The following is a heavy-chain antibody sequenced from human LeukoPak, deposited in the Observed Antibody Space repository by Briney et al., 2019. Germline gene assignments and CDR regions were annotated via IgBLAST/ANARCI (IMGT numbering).Heavy chain of an antibody. CDR2: IYYSGST. J-gene: IGHJ4*02. V-gene: IGHV4-59*01. CDR3: AYSSSWYRSFRY. Sequence: RASETLSLTCTVSGGSISSYYWSWIRQPPGKGLEWIGYIYYSGSTNYNPSLKSRVTISVDTSKNQFSLKLSSVTAADTAVYYCAYSSSWYRSFRYWGQGTLVTVSS. CDR1: GGSISSYY. D-gene: IGHD6-13*01.